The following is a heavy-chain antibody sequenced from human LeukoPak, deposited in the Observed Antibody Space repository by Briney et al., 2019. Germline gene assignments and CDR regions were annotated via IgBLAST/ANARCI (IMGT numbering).Heavy chain of an antibody. D-gene: IGHD3-3*01. V-gene: IGHV1-18*01. CDR2: ISAYNGNT. Sequence: ASVKVSCKASGGTFSSYAISWVRQAPGQGLEWMGWISAYNGNTNYAQKLQGRVTMTTDTSTSTAYMELSSLRSEDTAVYYCARSDSYNDFWSGYRGAFDIWGQGTMVTVSS. CDR1: GGTFSSYA. J-gene: IGHJ3*02. CDR3: ARSDSYNDFWSGYRGAFDI.